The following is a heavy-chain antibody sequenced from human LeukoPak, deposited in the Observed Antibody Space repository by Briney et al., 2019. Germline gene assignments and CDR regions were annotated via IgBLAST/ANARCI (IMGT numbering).Heavy chain of an antibody. CDR2: ISSSSSYI. Sequence: GGSLRLXCAVSGFTFSSYSMNWVRQAPGKGLECVSSISSSSSYIYYADSVKGRFTISRDNAKNSLYLQMNSLRAEDTAVYYCARDLGGGAFDYWGQGTLVTVSS. CDR3: ARDLGGGAFDY. J-gene: IGHJ4*02. D-gene: IGHD3-16*01. V-gene: IGHV3-21*01. CDR1: GFTFSSYS.